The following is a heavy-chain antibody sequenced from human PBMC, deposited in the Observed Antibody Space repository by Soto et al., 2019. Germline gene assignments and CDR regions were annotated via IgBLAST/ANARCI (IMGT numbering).Heavy chain of an antibody. J-gene: IGHJ5*02. V-gene: IGHV4-30-4*01. D-gene: IGHD4-4*01. Sequence: SETLSLTCTVSGGSTSSGDYYWSWIRQPPGKGLEWIGYIYYSGSTYYNPSLKSRVTISVDTSKNQFSLKLSSVTAADTVVYYCARAREGYSIDLNWFDPWGQGTLVTVSS. CDR2: IYYSGST. CDR1: GGSTSSGDYY. CDR3: ARAREGYSIDLNWFDP.